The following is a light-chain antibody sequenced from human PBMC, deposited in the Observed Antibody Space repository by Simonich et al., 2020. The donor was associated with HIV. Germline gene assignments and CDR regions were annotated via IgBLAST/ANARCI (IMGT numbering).Light chain of an antibody. J-gene: IGKJ2*01. CDR3: QQYNNWPPYT. CDR2: GAS. Sequence: EIVMTQSPGTLSVSPGERATLSCRASQSVNSNLAWHQQKPGQAPRLLIYGASTRATGIPARFSGSESGTEFTLTISSLQSEDFAVYYCQQYNNWPPYTFGQGTKLEIK. CDR1: QSVNSN. V-gene: IGKV3-15*01.